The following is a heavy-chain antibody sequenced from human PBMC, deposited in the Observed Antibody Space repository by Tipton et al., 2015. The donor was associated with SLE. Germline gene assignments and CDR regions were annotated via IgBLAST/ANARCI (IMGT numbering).Heavy chain of an antibody. J-gene: IGHJ4*02. D-gene: IGHD6-6*01. CDR2: IYPSGST. CDR3: AAEYYSSSWIHPIDF. V-gene: IGHV4-61*02. CDR1: GGSISSGGYY. Sequence: TLSLTCTVSGGSISSGGYYWSWIRQPAGKGLECIGRIYPSGSTDYNPSLKSRVTISVDMSKNQFSLKLTSVTAADTAVYYCAAEYYSSSWIHPIDFWGQGMLVTVSS.